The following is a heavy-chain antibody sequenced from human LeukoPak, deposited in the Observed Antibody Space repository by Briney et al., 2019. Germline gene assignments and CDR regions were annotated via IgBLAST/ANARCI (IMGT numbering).Heavy chain of an antibody. D-gene: IGHD2-2*01. CDR2: INHSGST. CDR3: ARSRVGRQLPFDY. J-gene: IGHJ4*02. Sequence: SETLSLTCAVYGGSFSGYYWSWIRQPPGKGLEWIGEINHSGSTNYNPSLKSRVTISVDTSKNQFSLKLSSVTAADTAVYYCARSRVGRQLPFDYWGQGTLVSVSS. V-gene: IGHV4-34*01. CDR1: GGSFSGYY.